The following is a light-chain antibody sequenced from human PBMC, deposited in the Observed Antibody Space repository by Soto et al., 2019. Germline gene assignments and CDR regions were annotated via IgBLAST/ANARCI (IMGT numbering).Light chain of an antibody. CDR2: EVS. J-gene: IGLJ7*01. CDR1: SSDVGSYKL. Sequence: QSALTQPASVSGSPGQSITISCTRTSSDVGSYKLVSWYQQHPGKAPKLMISEVSQRPSGISDRFAGSKSGSTASLTISGLQAEDEADYYCCSYAGTSTHTVFGGVTPLTVL. V-gene: IGLV2-23*02. CDR3: CSYAGTSTHTV.